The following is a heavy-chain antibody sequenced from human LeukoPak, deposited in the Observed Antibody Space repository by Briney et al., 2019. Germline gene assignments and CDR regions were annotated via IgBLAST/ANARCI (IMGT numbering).Heavy chain of an antibody. Sequence: SVKVSCKASGGTFSSYAISWVRQAHGQGLEWMGGIIPIFGTANYAQKFQGRVTITADKSTSTAYMELSSLRSEDTAVYYCARVGGPGYCSSTSCYFDYWGQGTLVTVSS. CDR1: GGTFSSYA. V-gene: IGHV1-69*06. CDR3: ARVGGPGYCSSTSCYFDY. CDR2: IIPIFGTA. J-gene: IGHJ4*02. D-gene: IGHD2-2*01.